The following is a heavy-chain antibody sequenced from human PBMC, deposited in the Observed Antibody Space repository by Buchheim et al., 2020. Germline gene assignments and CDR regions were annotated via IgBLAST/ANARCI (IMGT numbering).Heavy chain of an antibody. Sequence: QVQLQQWGAGLLKPSETLSLTCAVYGGSFSSGGYYWSWIRQHPGKGLEWIGYIYYSGSTYYNPSLKSRVTISVDTSKNQFSLKLSSVTAADTAVYYCARDRRYSSGPPDYYYMDVWGKGTT. V-gene: IGHV4-31*11. CDR2: IYYSGST. D-gene: IGHD6-19*01. CDR1: GGSFSSGGYY. CDR3: ARDRRYSSGPPDYYYMDV. J-gene: IGHJ6*03.